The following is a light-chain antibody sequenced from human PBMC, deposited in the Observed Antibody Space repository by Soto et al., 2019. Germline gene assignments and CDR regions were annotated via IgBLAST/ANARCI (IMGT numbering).Light chain of an antibody. Sequence: EIVVTQSPGTLSLSPGERATLSCRASQSVSSSYLAWYQQKPGQAPRLLIYGASSRATGIPDRFSGSGSGTDFTLNISRLEPDDFAVYYWQQYGSSPPMYTFGQGTKLEI. V-gene: IGKV3-20*01. J-gene: IGKJ2*01. CDR1: QSVSSSY. CDR2: GAS. CDR3: QQYGSSPPMYT.